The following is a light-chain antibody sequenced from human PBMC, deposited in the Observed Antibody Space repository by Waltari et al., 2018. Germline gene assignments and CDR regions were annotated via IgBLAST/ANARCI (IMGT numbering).Light chain of an antibody. V-gene: IGLV2-14*01. CDR2: DVL. Sequence: QSALTQPASVSGSLGQSITISCTGTSSDIGFYNYVSWYQQHPGKAPKLIIYDVLKWPSGFSSRFSGSKSGNTASLTISGLQAEDEADYYCNSYTGYYTWVFGGGTKLTVL. CDR3: NSYTGYYTWV. CDR1: SSDIGFYNY. J-gene: IGLJ3*02.